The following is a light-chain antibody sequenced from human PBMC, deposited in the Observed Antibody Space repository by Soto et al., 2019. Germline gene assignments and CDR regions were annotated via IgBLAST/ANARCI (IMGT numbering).Light chain of an antibody. Sequence: QSALTQPASVSGSPGQSITISCTGTSSDVGGYNYVSWYQQHPGKAPKLMIYDVSNRPSGVSNRFSGSKSGNTASLNISWLHAEDEADYYCSSDTSSSTLVVFGGWTKVTVL. J-gene: IGLJ2*01. V-gene: IGLV2-14*01. CDR2: DVS. CDR3: SSDTSSSTLVV. CDR1: SSDVGGYNY.